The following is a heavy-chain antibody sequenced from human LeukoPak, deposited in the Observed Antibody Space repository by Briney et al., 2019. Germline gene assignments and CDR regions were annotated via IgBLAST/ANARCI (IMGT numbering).Heavy chain of an antibody. CDR3: ARGGWFWWGFDP. J-gene: IGHJ5*02. Sequence: SETLSLTCAVYGGSFSGYYWSWIRQPPGKGLEWIGEINHSGSTNYNPSLKSRVTISVDTSKNQFSLKLSSVTAADTAVYYCARGGWFWWGFDPWGQGTLVTVSS. CDR2: INHSGST. D-gene: IGHD2-8*02. CDR1: GGSFSGYY. V-gene: IGHV4-34*01.